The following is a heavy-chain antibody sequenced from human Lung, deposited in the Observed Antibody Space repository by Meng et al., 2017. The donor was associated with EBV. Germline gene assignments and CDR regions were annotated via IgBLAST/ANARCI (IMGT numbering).Heavy chain of an antibody. CDR2: IPSDASHNK. Sequence: QEQLVXXXXXXVQXGXXXRLSCAASGFIFSGYGFHWVRQAPGKGPEWVAIIPSDASHNKYYADSVKGRFTISRDNSKNTLYLQMNSLKIEDTAVYYCAKDLSGRFDPWGQGTLGTVSS. V-gene: IGHV3-30*18. D-gene: IGHD1-14*01. J-gene: IGHJ5*02. CDR3: AKDLSGRFDP. CDR1: GFIFSGYG.